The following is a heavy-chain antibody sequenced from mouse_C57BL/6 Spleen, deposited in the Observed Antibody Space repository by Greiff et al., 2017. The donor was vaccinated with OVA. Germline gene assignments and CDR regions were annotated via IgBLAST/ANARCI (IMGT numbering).Heavy chain of an antibody. D-gene: IGHD1-1*01. CDR2: IYPGSGST. CDR1: GYTFTSYW. V-gene: IGHV1-55*01. J-gene: IGHJ2*01. CDR3: ARGSTTVVYFDY. Sequence: QVQLKQPGAELVKPGASVKMSCKASGYTFTSYWITWVKQRPGQGLEWIGDIYPGSGSTNYNEKFKSKATLTVDTSSSTAYMQLSSLTSEDSAVYYCARGSTTVVYFDYWGQGTTLTVSS.